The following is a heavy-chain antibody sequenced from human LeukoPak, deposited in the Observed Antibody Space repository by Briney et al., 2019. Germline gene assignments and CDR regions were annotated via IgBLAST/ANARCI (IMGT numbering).Heavy chain of an antibody. Sequence: PGGSLRLSCAASGFTFNTYAMHWVRQAPGKGLEWVAIIWYDGSDKYYADSVRGRFAISRDNSKNTLYLQMNSLRAEDTAVYYCGRVGCNGGNCKPYAYYATDVWGQGTTVTVSS. CDR2: IWYDGSDK. J-gene: IGHJ6*02. V-gene: IGHV3-33*01. CDR1: GFTFNTYA. D-gene: IGHD2-15*01. CDR3: GRVGCNGGNCKPYAYYATDV.